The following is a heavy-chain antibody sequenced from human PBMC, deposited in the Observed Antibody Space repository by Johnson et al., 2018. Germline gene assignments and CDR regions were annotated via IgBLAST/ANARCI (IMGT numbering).Heavy chain of an antibody. CDR1: GFTFSDYA. D-gene: IGHD3-10*01. V-gene: IGHV3-30*03. CDR2: ISFDGVNQ. Sequence: QVQLVQSGGGVVQPGRSLRLSCAASGFTFSDYAMHWVRLAPGKGLEWVAVISFDGVNQYYADSVKGRFTISRDNAKNSLYLQMNSLGVEATAVYYCARGGPYGAPGFYMDVWGQWTTVTVSS. J-gene: IGHJ6*03. CDR3: ARGGPYGAPGFYMDV.